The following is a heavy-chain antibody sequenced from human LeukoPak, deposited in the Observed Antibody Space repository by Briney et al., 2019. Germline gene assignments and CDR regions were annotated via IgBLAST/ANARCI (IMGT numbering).Heavy chain of an antibody. CDR2: IIPIFGTA. Sequence: SVKISCKASGGTFSSYAISWVRQAPGQGLEWMGGIIPIFGTANYAQKFQGRVTITTDESTSTAYMELSSLRSEDTAVYYCAVLLERIQLDYWGQGTLVTVSS. V-gene: IGHV1-69*05. CDR3: AVLLERIQLDY. D-gene: IGHD5-18*01. CDR1: GGTFSSYA. J-gene: IGHJ4*02.